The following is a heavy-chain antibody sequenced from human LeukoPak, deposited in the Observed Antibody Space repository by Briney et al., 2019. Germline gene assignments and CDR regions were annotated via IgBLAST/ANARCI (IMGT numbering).Heavy chain of an antibody. V-gene: IGHV3-21*01. CDR3: SRDPESSGWSDY. J-gene: IGHJ4*02. CDR2: ISSHSYYI. Sequence: GGSLRLSCAASGFTFSGYSMNWVRQAPGKGREWVASISSHSYYIYYADSLKGRFTISRDDAGNSLYLQMNSLRAEDTAVYYCSRDPESSGWSDYWGQGTRVTVSS. CDR1: GFTFSGYS. D-gene: IGHD6-19*01.